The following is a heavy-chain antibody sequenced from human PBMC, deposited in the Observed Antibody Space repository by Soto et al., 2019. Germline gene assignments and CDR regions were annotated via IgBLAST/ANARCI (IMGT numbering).Heavy chain of an antibody. CDR1: GGSISSYY. Sequence: PSETLSLTCTVSGGSISSYYWSWIRQPPGKGLEWVGYIYYSGSTNYNTSLKSRVTISVDTSKNQFSLKLSSVTAADTAVYYCARGPFYGSVWGTYRYFDYWGQGSLVTVSS. CDR2: IYYSGST. V-gene: IGHV4-59*01. CDR3: ARGPFYGSVWGTYRYFDY. D-gene: IGHD3-16*02. J-gene: IGHJ4*02.